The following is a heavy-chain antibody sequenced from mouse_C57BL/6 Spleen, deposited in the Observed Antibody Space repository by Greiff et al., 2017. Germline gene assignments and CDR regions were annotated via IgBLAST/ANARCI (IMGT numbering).Heavy chain of an antibody. J-gene: IGHJ2*01. D-gene: IGHD3-2*02. CDR2: ISSGGDYI. Sequence: EVKLMESGEGLVKPGGSLKLSCAASGFTFSSYAMSWVRQTPEKRLEWVAYISSGGDYIYYADTVKGRFTISSDNARNTLYLQMSSLKSEDTAMYYCTRDPVDSSGYDYFDYWGQGTTLTVSS. V-gene: IGHV5-9-1*02. CDR1: GFTFSSYA. CDR3: TRDPVDSSGYDYFDY.